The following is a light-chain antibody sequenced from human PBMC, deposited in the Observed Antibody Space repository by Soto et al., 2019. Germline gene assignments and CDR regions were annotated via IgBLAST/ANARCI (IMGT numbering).Light chain of an antibody. V-gene: IGKV3-15*01. Sequence: EIVMTQSPATLSVSPGERATLSCRASQSVSSNLAWYQQKPGQAPRLLIYGASTRATGIPARFSGSGSGTEFTLTISSLQSEDFAVYYCQHPGTFGPGTKVDIK. CDR2: GAS. J-gene: IGKJ3*01. CDR3: QHPGT. CDR1: QSVSSN.